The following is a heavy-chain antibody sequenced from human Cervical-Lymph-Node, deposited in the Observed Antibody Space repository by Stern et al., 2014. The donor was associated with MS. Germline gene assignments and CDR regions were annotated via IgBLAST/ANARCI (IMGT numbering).Heavy chain of an antibody. Sequence: EMQLLESGGGLVQPGRSLRLSCTASGFTFGDYAMSWFRQAPGKGLEWVGFIRTKRYDETTQYGASVKGRFTISRDDSRSIAYLQMSSLKSEDTAVYYCTRGRGTNSYHWGQGVLVTVSS. CDR3: TRGRGTNSYH. V-gene: IGHV3-49*03. CDR2: IRTKRYDETT. J-gene: IGHJ4*02. D-gene: IGHD2-2*01. CDR1: GFTFGDYA.